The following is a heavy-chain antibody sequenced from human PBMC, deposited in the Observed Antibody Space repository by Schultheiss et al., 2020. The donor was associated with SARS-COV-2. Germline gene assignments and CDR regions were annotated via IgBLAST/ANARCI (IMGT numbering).Heavy chain of an antibody. V-gene: IGHV3-21*04. CDR1: GFTVSSNY. Sequence: GGSLRLSCAASGFTVSSNYMSWVRQAPGKGLEWVSSISSSSSYIYYADSVKGRFTISRDNAKNSLYLQMNSLRAEDTAVYYCAKDRGVRFTVTAMRPLFDYWGQGTLVTVSS. D-gene: IGHD2-21*02. J-gene: IGHJ4*02. CDR2: ISSSSSYI. CDR3: AKDRGVRFTVTAMRPLFDY.